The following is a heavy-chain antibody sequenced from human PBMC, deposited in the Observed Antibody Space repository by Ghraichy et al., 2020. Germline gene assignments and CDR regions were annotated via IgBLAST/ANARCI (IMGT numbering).Heavy chain of an antibody. CDR3: TSGYCSGGSCPWYYYYGMDV. V-gene: IGHV3-49*03. CDR2: IRSKAYGGTT. CDR1: GFTFGDYA. D-gene: IGHD2-15*01. J-gene: IGHJ6*02. Sequence: GGSLRLSCTASGFTFGDYAMSWFRQAPGKGLEWVGFIRSKAYGGTTEYAASVKGRFTISRDDSKSIAYLQMNSLKTEDTAVYYCTSGYCSGGSCPWYYYYGMDVWGQGTTVTVSS.